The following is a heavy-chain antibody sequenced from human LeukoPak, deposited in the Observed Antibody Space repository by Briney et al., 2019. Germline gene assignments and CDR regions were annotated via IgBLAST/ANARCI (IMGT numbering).Heavy chain of an antibody. CDR1: GGTFSSYA. Sequence: SVKVSCKASGGTFSSYAISWVRQAPGQGLEWMGGIIPIFGTANYAQKFQGRVTITTDESTSTAYMELSSLRSEDTAVYYCARTMGVPAAIFLGYSNWFDPWDQGTLVTVSS. D-gene: IGHD2-2*01. CDR3: ARTMGVPAAIFLGYSNWFDP. CDR2: IIPIFGTA. V-gene: IGHV1-69*05. J-gene: IGHJ5*02.